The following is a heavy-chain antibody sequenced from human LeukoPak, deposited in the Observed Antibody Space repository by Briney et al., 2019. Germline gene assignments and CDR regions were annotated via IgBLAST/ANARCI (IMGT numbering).Heavy chain of an antibody. CDR2: IKQDGNEK. V-gene: IGHV3-7*01. CDR1: GFSFTSYW. J-gene: IGHJ4*02. D-gene: IGHD6-13*01. Sequence: GGSLRLSCAASGFSFTSYWMSWVRQAPGKGLEWVANIKQDGNEKYYADSVKGRFTISRDNAKNSLDLQMNSLRAEDTAVYYCTSNIAAAGSFDYWGQGTLVTVSS. CDR3: TSNIAAAGSFDY.